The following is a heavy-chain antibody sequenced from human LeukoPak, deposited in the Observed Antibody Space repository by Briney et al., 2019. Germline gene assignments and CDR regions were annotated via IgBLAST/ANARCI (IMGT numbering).Heavy chain of an antibody. J-gene: IGHJ3*02. CDR2: ISSSGSTI. Sequence: GGSLRPSCAASGFTFSSYEMNWVRQAPGKGLEWVSYISSSGSTIYYADSVKGRFTISRDNAKNSLYLQMNSLRAEDTAVYYCARDPITMSAFDIWGQGTMVTVSS. D-gene: IGHD3-22*01. CDR1: GFTFSSYE. CDR3: ARDPITMSAFDI. V-gene: IGHV3-48*03.